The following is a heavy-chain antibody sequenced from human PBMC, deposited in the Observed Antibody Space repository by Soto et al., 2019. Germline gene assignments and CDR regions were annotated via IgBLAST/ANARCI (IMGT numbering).Heavy chain of an antibody. V-gene: IGHV3-21*01. CDR1: GSTFSSYS. CDR3: AREDSYYYYYGMDV. CDR2: ISSSSSYI. J-gene: IGHJ6*02. D-gene: IGHD5-18*01. Sequence: PGGSLRLSCAASGSTFSSYSMNWVRQAPGKGLEWVSSISSSSSYIYYADSVKGRFTISRDNAKNSLYLQMNSLRAEDTAVYYCAREDSYYYYYGMDVWGQGTTVTVSS.